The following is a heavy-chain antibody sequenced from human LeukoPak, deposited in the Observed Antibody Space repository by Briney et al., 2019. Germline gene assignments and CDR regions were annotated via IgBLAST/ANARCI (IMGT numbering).Heavy chain of an antibody. CDR2: IYYSGST. V-gene: IGHV4-59*01. CDR1: GGSISSYY. D-gene: IGHD3-10*01. Sequence: SETLSLTCTVSGGSISSYYWSWIRQPPGKGLEWIGYIYYSGSTNYNPSLKSRVTISVDTSKNQFPLKLSSVTAADTAVYYCARAPGWFGELLLDYWGQGTLVTVSS. CDR3: ARAPGWFGELLLDY. J-gene: IGHJ4*02.